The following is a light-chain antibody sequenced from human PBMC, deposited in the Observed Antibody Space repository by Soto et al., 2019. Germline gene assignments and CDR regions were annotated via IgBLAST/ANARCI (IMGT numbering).Light chain of an antibody. V-gene: IGKV1-9*01. CDR2: ASS. J-gene: IGKJ2*01. CDR3: QQLNPFSRT. Sequence: DIQLTQSPSFLSASVGDRVTITCRASQAMSSSLAWYQQKPAQAPKLLIYASSTLQSGVPPRFSGSGSGTEFTLTISSLQPEDFATYYCQQLNPFSRTFGPGTKLEI. CDR1: QAMSSS.